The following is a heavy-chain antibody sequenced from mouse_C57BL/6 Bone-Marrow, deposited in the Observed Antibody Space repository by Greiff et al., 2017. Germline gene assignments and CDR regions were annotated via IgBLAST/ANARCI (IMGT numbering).Heavy chain of an antibody. CDR3: ASLINYDYGYLDY. CDR1: GFTFTDYY. CDR2: IRNKANGYTT. Sequence: EVQLVESGGGLVQPGGSLSLSCAASGFTFTDYYMSWVRQPPGKALEWLGFIRNKANGYTTEYSASVKGRFTISRDNSQSIIYLQMNALSAEDSATYYGASLINYDYGYLDYRGQGTTLTVSS. J-gene: IGHJ2*01. D-gene: IGHD2-4*01. V-gene: IGHV7-3*01.